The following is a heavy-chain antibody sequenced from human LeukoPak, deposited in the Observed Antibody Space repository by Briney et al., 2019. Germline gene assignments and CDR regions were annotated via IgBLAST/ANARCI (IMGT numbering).Heavy chain of an antibody. Sequence: SETLSLTCTVSGGSISSYYWSWIRQPPGKGLEWIGYIYYSGSTNYNPSLKSRVTISVDTSKNQFSLKLSSVTAADTAVYYCARVVHFLFDPWGQGTLVTVSS. CDR1: GGSISSYY. CDR2: IYYSGST. CDR3: ARVVHFLFDP. D-gene: IGHD3-10*01. J-gene: IGHJ5*02. V-gene: IGHV4-59*01.